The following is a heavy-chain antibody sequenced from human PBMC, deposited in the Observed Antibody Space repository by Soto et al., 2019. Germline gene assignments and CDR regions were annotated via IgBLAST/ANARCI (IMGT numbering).Heavy chain of an antibody. J-gene: IGHJ6*02. V-gene: IGHV3-23*01. D-gene: IGHD2-15*01. Sequence: PGGSLRLSCEASGFTCSPDAMSWVRQAPGKGLEWVSVVSGSGGSTYYADSVRGRFTISRDNSKNTLYLQMNSLRSEDTAVYYCARRACGGSCLYYYYYGMDVWGQGTTVTVSS. CDR1: GFTCSPDA. CDR3: ARRACGGSCLYYYYYGMDV. CDR2: VSGSGGST.